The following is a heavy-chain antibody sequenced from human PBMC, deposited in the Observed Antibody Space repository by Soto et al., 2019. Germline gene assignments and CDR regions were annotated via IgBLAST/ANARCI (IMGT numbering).Heavy chain of an antibody. CDR3: ARDPRDGYNFLDY. CDR2: VAAGGGHT. D-gene: IGHD5-12*01. V-gene: IGHV3-23*01. J-gene: IGHJ4*02. Sequence: GGSLRLSCVASGFSFDKYAMAWVRQAPGKGLEWVSHVAAGGGHTYYAESVKGRFTISRDNSKNTLYLQMNSLRAEDTAVYYCARDPRDGYNFLDYWGQGTLVTVSS. CDR1: GFSFDKYA.